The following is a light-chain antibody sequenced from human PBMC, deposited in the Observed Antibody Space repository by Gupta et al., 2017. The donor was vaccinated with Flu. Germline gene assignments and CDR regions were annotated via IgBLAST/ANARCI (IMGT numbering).Light chain of an antibody. J-gene: IGKJ3*01. Sequence: DIVMTQSPLSLPVTPGEPASISCRSSQCTLHSNGNNYLDWYLQKPGQSPQLLIYLGSNRASGVPDRFSGSGSGTDFTLKISRVEAEDVGVYYCKQALQTPFTFGHGTKVDIK. CDR2: LGS. CDR3: KQALQTPFT. CDR1: QCTLHSNGNNY. V-gene: IGKV2-28*01.